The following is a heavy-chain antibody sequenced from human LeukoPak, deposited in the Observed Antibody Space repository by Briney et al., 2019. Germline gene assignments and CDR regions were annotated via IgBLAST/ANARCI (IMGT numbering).Heavy chain of an antibody. D-gene: IGHD4-11*01. CDR1: GGSLSAYY. CDR3: ARGRYSNWERYYYMDV. J-gene: IGHJ6*03. Sequence: SETLSLTCAVYGGSLSAYYWSWIRQSPGKGLEWIGEINKSESSNYNPYLKSRVTISVDTSKTQVSLQLSSVTAADTAVYYCARGRYSNWERYYYMDVWGKGATVTVSS. V-gene: IGHV4-34*01. CDR2: INKSESS.